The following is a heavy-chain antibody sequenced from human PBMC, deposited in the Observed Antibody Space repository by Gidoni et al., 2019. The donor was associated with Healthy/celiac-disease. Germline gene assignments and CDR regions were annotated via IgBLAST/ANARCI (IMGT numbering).Heavy chain of an antibody. D-gene: IGHD2-21*02. CDR1: GFTFSSYS. CDR2: ISSSSSYI. CDR3: ASSVTAIPYFDY. J-gene: IGHJ4*02. V-gene: IGHV3-21*01. Sequence: EVQLVESGGGLVKPGGSLRLSCAASGFTFSSYSMNWVRQAPGKGLEWVSSISSSSSYIFYADSVKGRFTISRDNAKNSLYLQMNSLRAEDTAVYYCASSVTAIPYFDYWGQGTLVTVSS.